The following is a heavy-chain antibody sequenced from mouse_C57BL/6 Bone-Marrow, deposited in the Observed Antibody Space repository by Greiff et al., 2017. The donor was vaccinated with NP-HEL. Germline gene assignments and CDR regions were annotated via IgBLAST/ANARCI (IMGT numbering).Heavy chain of an antibody. Sequence: QVQLQQSGAELVKPGASVKLSCKASGYTFTSYWMQWVKQRPGQGLEWIGEIDPSDSYTNYNQKFKGKATLTVDTSSSTAYMQLSSLTSEDSAVYYCARRIDLYYYAMDYWGQGTSVTVSS. CDR1: GYTFTSYW. V-gene: IGHV1-50*01. D-gene: IGHD5-2*01. J-gene: IGHJ4*01. CDR2: IDPSDSYT. CDR3: ARRIDLYYYAMDY.